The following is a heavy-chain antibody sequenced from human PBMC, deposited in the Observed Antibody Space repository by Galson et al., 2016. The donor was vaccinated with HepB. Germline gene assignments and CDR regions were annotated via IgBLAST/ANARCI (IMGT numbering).Heavy chain of an antibody. J-gene: IGHJ4*02. CDR2: IYYSGRT. D-gene: IGHD3-16*02. Sequence: TLSLTCTVSGASISNADDYWSWIRQPPGKGLEWIGYIYYSGRTYYNPSLQSRVTISIDTSQNPFSLQLNSVTPEDTAVYYCARASSVWGNYRKCDFWGQGTQVTVSS. V-gene: IGHV4-30-4*01. CDR1: GASISNADDY. CDR3: ARASSVWGNYRKCDF.